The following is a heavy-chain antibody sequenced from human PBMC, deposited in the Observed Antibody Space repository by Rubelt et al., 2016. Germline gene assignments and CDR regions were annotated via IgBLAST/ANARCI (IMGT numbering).Heavy chain of an antibody. V-gene: IGHV3-23*01. CDR1: GFTFSSYA. D-gene: IGHD5-12*01. J-gene: IGHJ3*02. CDR3: AKGMETEATGDDAFDI. Sequence: AASGFTFSSYAMSWVRQAPGKGLEWVSAISGSGGSTYYADSVKGRFTISRDNSKNTLYLQMNSLRAEDTAVYYCAKGMETEATGDDAFDIWGQGTMVTVSS. CDR2: ISGSGGST.